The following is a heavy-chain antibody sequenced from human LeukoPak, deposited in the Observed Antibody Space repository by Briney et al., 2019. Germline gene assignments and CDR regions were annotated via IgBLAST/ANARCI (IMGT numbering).Heavy chain of an antibody. D-gene: IGHD4-23*01. CDR2: IYYSGST. V-gene: IGHV4-59*12. CDR3: ASLDYGGNYVDD. Sequence: SETLSLTCTVSGGSISSYYWSWIRQPPGKGLEWIGYIYYSGSTNYNPSLKSRVTMSVDTSKNQFSLKLSSVTAADTAVYYCASLDYGGNYVDDWGRGTLVTVSS. J-gene: IGHJ4*02. CDR1: GGSISSYY.